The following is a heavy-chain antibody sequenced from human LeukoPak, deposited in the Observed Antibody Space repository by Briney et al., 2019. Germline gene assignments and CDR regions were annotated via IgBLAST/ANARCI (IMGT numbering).Heavy chain of an antibody. CDR3: ARDSVAAAGLSFDC. Sequence: SVKVSCKASGFTFTSSAVQWVRQARGQRLEWIGWIVVGSGNTNYAQKFQERVTITRDMSTSTAYMELSSLRSDDTAVYYCARDSVAAAGLSFDCWGQGTLVTVSS. CDR1: GFTFTSSA. D-gene: IGHD6-13*01. CDR2: IVVGSGNT. J-gene: IGHJ4*02. V-gene: IGHV1-58*01.